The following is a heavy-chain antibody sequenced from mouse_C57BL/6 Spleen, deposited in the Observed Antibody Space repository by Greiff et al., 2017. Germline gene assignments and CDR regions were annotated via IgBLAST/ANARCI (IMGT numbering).Heavy chain of an antibody. Sequence: VQLKESGGGLVKPGGSLKLSCAASGFTFSDYGMHWVRQAPEKGLEWVAYISSGSSTIYYADTVKGRFTISRDNAKNTLFLQKTSLRSEDTAMYYCARPGGSSLYYFDYWGQGTTLTVSS. V-gene: IGHV5-17*01. D-gene: IGHD1-1*01. CDR3: ARPGGSSLYYFDY. J-gene: IGHJ2*01. CDR1: GFTFSDYG. CDR2: ISSGSSTI.